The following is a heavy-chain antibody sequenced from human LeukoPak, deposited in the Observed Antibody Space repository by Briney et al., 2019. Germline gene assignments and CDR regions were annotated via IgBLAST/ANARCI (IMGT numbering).Heavy chain of an antibody. D-gene: IGHD3-22*01. J-gene: IGHJ3*02. Sequence: KPSETLSLTCTVPGGSISSYYWSWVRQPPGKGLEWIGEINHSGSTNYNPSLKSRVTISVDTSQNQFSLKLTSVTAADTAVYYCARDREQTYSYDSSSSADAFDIWGQGTMVTVSS. CDR2: INHSGST. CDR1: GGSISSYY. CDR3: ARDREQTYSYDSSSSADAFDI. V-gene: IGHV4-34*01.